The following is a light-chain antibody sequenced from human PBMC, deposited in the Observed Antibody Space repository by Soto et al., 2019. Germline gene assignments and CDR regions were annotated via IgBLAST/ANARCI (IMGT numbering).Light chain of an antibody. V-gene: IGKV1-39*01. CDR2: AAS. CDR3: QQSCSVPLT. CDR1: QNILTY. Sequence: DIQMTQSPLSLSASVGDRVTITCRSSQNILTYLNWYQQRPGEAPRFLIYAASNLQDGVPSRFSASESGTEFTLTISSLQPEDFATYYCQQSCSVPLTFGQGTKLEMK. J-gene: IGKJ2*01.